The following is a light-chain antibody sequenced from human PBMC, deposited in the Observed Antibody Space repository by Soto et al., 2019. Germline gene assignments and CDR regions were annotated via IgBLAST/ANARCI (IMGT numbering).Light chain of an antibody. V-gene: IGKV3-20*01. CDR2: GAS. J-gene: IGKJ2*01. Sequence: EIVLTQSPGTLSLSPGERATLSCRASQSISSSYVAWYQQKPGQAPMLLIYGASSMATGIPDRFSGSGSGTDFTLTISRLEPEDFAVYYCQQYGSSPYSFGQGTKLEIK. CDR3: QQYGSSPYS. CDR1: QSISSSY.